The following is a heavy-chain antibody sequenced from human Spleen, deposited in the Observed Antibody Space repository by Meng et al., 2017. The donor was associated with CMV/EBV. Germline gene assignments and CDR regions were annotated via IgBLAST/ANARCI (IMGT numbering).Heavy chain of an antibody. Sequence: SVKVSCKASGGTFSSYAISWVRQAPGQGLEWMGGIIPIFSTANYAQKFQGRVTITTDESTSTAYMELSSLRSEDTAVYYCARESGATRPRGYYYYGMDVWGQGTTVTVSS. CDR2: IIPIFSTA. J-gene: IGHJ6*02. V-gene: IGHV1-69*05. D-gene: IGHD6-6*01. CDR1: GGTFSSYA. CDR3: ARESGATRPRGYYYYGMDV.